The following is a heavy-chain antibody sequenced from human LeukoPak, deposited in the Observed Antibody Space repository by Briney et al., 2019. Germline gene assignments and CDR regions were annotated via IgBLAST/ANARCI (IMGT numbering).Heavy chain of an antibody. J-gene: IGHJ4*02. Sequence: ASVKVSCKASGYTFTSYAMHWVRQAPGQGLEWMGWFTPRGGTNFPQKFQGRVAITSDTSITTAYMDLSRLTSGDTAVCYCARDRYGDGLAHFDLWGQGALVTVSS. CDR3: ARDRYGDGLAHFDL. CDR2: FTPRGGT. V-gene: IGHV1-2*02. D-gene: IGHD5-24*01. CDR1: GYTFTSYA.